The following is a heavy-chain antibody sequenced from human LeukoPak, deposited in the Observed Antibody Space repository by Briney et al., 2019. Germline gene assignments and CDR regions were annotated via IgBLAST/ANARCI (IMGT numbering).Heavy chain of an antibody. J-gene: IGHJ4*02. CDR2: IYHSGST. Sequence: SETLSLTCTVSGYSISSGYHWGWIRQPPGKGLEWIGTIYHSGSTYYNPSLKRRVTISVDTSKNQFSLKLSSVTAADTAVYYCARDRGGSSGFYYFDYWGQGTLVTVSS. V-gene: IGHV4-38-2*02. CDR1: GYSISSGYH. D-gene: IGHD6-19*01. CDR3: ARDRGGSSGFYYFDY.